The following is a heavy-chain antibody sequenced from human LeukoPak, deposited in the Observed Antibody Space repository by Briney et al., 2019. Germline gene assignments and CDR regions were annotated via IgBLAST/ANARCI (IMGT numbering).Heavy chain of an antibody. J-gene: IGHJ6*02. Sequence: PGGSLRLSCAASGFTFSSYAMSWVRQAPGKGLEWVSAISGSGGSTYYADSVKGWFTISRDNSKNTLYLQMNSLRAEDTAVYYCAKDGSGYYDSSGYYQRYYYYYGMDVWGQGTTVTVSS. D-gene: IGHD3-22*01. CDR3: AKDGSGYYDSSGYYQRYYYYYGMDV. CDR1: GFTFSSYA. V-gene: IGHV3-23*01. CDR2: ISGSGGST.